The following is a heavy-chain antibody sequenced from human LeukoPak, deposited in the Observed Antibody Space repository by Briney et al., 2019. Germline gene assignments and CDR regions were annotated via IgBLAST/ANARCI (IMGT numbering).Heavy chain of an antibody. D-gene: IGHD6-13*01. CDR2: INPNSGGT. Sequence: ASVNVSCKASGYTFTGYYMHWVRQAPGQGLEWMGWINPNSGGTNYAQKFQGRVTMTRDTSISTAYMELSRLRSDDTAVYYCARDGIAAAGTLGYWGQGTLVTVSS. CDR3: ARDGIAAAGTLGY. V-gene: IGHV1-2*02. J-gene: IGHJ4*02. CDR1: GYTFTGYY.